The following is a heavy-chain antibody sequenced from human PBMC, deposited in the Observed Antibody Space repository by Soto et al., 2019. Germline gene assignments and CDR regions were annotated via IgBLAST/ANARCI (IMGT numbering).Heavy chain of an antibody. V-gene: IGHV3-30-3*01. J-gene: IGHJ4*02. CDR3: ARDHYDYVWGSYHPGDY. CDR1: GFTFSSDA. CDR2: ISYDGSNK. Sequence: PGGSLRLSCAASGFTFSSDAMHWVRQAPGKGLEWVAVISYDGSNKYYADSVKGRFTISRDNSKNTLYLQMNSLRAEDTAVYYCARDHYDYVWGSYHPGDYWGQGTLVTVSS. D-gene: IGHD3-16*02.